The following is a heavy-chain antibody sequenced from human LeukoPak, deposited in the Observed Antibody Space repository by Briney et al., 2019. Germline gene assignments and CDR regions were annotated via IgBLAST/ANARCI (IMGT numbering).Heavy chain of an antibody. CDR2: ISYDGSNK. D-gene: IGHD5-12*01. V-gene: IGHV3-30*04. Sequence: GRSLRLSCAASGFTFSSYAMHWVLQAPGKGLEWVAVISYDGSNKYYADSVKGRFTISRDNSKNTLYLQMNSLRAEDTAVYYCARGVAQYSGYDWDFDYWGQGTLVTVSS. CDR3: ARGVAQYSGYDWDFDY. J-gene: IGHJ4*02. CDR1: GFTFSSYA.